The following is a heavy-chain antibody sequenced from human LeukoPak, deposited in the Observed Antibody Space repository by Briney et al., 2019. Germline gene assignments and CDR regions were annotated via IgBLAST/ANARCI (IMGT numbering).Heavy chain of an antibody. CDR3: AEAKVPIGVGPGATHGVFHY. D-gene: IGHD2-2*01. J-gene: IGHJ4*02. CDR2: IYPMFDIE. Sequence: SVKVSCKASGGTFSSYASNWVRQAPGQGLEWMGRIYPMFDIENYAHKLRGRVTIPAHKSTSTVYMDPSSLRSEDAAVYYCAEAKVPIGVGPGATHGVFHYWGQGTLVTVSS. CDR1: GGTFSSYA. V-gene: IGHV1-69*04.